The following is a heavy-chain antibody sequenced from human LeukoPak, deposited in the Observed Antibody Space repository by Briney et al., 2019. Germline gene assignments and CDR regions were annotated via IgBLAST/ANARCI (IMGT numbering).Heavy chain of an antibody. CDR3: ARRGRIYGSGSSFDYGMDV. CDR2: ISYDGSNK. CDR1: GFTFSSYV. Sequence: GGSLRLSCAASGFTFSSYVMHWVRQAPGKGLEWVAVISYDGSNKYYADSVKGRFTISRDNSKNTLYLQMNSLRAEDTAVYYCARRGRIYGSGSSFDYGMDVWGQGTTVTVSS. V-gene: IGHV3-30-3*01. D-gene: IGHD3-10*01. J-gene: IGHJ6*02.